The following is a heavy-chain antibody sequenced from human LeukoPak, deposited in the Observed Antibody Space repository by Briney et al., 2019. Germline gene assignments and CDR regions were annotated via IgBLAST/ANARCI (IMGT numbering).Heavy chain of an antibody. Sequence: GGSLRLSCAASGFTFRRYGMSWVRQAPGKGLEWVSAISGSGGSTFYGDSVKGRFTISRDNSKNTLYLQMNSLRAEDTAVYYCAKGQISRSDRFDYWGQGTLVTVSS. V-gene: IGHV3-23*01. CDR2: ISGSGGST. CDR3: AKGQISRSDRFDY. CDR1: GFTFRRYG. D-gene: IGHD3-3*02. J-gene: IGHJ4*02.